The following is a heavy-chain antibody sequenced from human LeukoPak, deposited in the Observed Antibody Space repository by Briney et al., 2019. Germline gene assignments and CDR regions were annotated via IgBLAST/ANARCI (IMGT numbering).Heavy chain of an antibody. CDR3: ARASGVGATSGRYYFDY. J-gene: IGHJ4*02. CDR1: GGSIISNNW. Sequence: SGTLSLTCVVSGGSIISNNWWSWVRQPPGKGLEWIGQIFHNGNTNFNPSLKSRVTISVDKPKNQFSLKLRSVTAADTAVYYCARASGVGATSGRYYFDYWGQGTLVTVSS. CDR2: IFHNGNT. V-gene: IGHV4-4*02. D-gene: IGHD1-26*01.